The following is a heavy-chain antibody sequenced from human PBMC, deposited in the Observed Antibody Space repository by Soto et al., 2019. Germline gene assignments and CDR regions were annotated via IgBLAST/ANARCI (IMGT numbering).Heavy chain of an antibody. D-gene: IGHD5-12*01. V-gene: IGHV1-8*01. CDR2: MNPNSGNT. CDR3: EKGHSNSYYYFDF. CDR1: GYTFTCYD. J-gene: IGHJ4*02. Sequence: GASVKVSCKASGYTFTCYDINWVRQATGQGLEWMGWMNPNSGNTGYAQKFQGRVTMTRNASISTAYMELSSLRVEDTALYYCEKGHSNSYYYFDFWGQGTLVTVSS.